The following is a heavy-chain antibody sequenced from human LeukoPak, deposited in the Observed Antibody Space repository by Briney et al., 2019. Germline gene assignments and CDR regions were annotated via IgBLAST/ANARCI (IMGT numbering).Heavy chain of an antibody. D-gene: IGHD6-19*01. V-gene: IGHV3-23*01. CDR3: AKDSDHGGSGWYWGYYFDC. Sequence: GGSLRLSCAASGFTFSSYAMTWVRQAPGKGLEWVSAISGSGASTYYADSVKGRFTISRDNSKNTLYLQMNNLKAEDTAVYYCAKDSDHGGSGWYWGYYFDCWGQRALVTVSS. CDR1: GFTFSSYA. J-gene: IGHJ4*02. CDR2: ISGSGAST.